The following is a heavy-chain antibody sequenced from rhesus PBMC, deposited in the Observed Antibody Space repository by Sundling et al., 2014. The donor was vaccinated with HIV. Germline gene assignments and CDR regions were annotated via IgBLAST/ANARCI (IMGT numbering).Heavy chain of an antibody. J-gene: IGHJ2*01. CDR3: TRDWGNSYRNWYLDL. Sequence: QVELVQSGAEVKKPGASVKLSCQASGYTFTNYNINWVRQVPGQGLEWMGSINPSNGNTDYRRSFQGRVTLTRDTSTSTAYMELSSLRSEDTAVYYCTRDWGNSYRNWYLDLWGPGTPIIISS. CDR2: INPSNGNT. CDR1: GYTFTNYN. V-gene: IGHV1-200*01. D-gene: IGHD5-24*01.